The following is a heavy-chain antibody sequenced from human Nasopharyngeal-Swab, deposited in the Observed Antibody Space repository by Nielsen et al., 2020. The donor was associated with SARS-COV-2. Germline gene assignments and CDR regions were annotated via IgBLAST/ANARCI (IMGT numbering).Heavy chain of an antibody. J-gene: IGHJ6*02. Sequence: GGSLRLSCAASGFTFSSYAMHWVRQAPGKGLEWVAVISYDGSNKYYADSVKGRSTISRDNSKNTLYLQMNSLRAEDTAVYYCARGEAAADFYYYGMDVWGQGTTVTVSS. CDR2: ISYDGSNK. V-gene: IGHV3-30-3*01. CDR1: GFTFSSYA. D-gene: IGHD6-13*01. CDR3: ARGEAAADFYYYGMDV.